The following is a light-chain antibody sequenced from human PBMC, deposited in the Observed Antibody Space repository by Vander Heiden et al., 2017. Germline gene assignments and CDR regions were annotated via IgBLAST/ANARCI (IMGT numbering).Light chain of an antibody. J-gene: IGKJ1*01. CDR2: AAS. CDR1: QSISSY. CDR3: QQSYSTPRT. V-gene: IGKV1-39*01. Sequence: DIQLTHPPPSLSASVGDRVTITFRTSQSISSYLNWYQQKPGEAPKLLIYAASSLQSGVPSRFSGSGSGTDFTLTISRLQPEDFATYYCQQSYSTPRTFGQGTKVEIK.